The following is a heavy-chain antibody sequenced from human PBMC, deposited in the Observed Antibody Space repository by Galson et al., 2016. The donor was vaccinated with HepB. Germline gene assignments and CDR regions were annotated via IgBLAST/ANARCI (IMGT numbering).Heavy chain of an antibody. V-gene: IGHV3-15*01. CDR1: GITFSKAW. J-gene: IGHJ6*02. D-gene: IGHD2-2*01. CDR3: ATRAVDYYYHYGMDA. CDR2: IKSKTEGGTT. Sequence: SLRLSCATSGITFSKAWMNWVRQAPGKGLEWVGRIKSKTEGGTTDYAALVKDRFTISRDDSKNTLYLQMNTLRTEDTAVYYCATRAVDYYYHYGMDAWGQGTTVTVSS.